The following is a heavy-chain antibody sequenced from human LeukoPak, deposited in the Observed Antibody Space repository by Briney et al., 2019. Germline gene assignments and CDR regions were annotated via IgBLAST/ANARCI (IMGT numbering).Heavy chain of an antibody. CDR2: IYTSGST. CDR3: ATEMASLRGLDY. V-gene: IGHV4-4*07. CDR1: GGSISSYY. J-gene: IGHJ4*02. Sequence: SETLSLTCTVSGGSISSYYLSWIRQPAGKGLEWIGRIYTSGSTNYNPSLKSRVTMSVDTSKNQFSLKLSSVTAADTAVYYCATEMASLRGLDYWGQGTLVTVSS. D-gene: IGHD3-10*01.